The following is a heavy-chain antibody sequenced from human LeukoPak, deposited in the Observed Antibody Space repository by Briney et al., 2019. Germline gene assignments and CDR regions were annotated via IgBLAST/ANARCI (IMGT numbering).Heavy chain of an antibody. CDR1: GYTFTSYG. V-gene: IGHV1-18*01. CDR3: ARGIVVVPAAMANAAGYGMDV. D-gene: IGHD2-2*01. J-gene: IGHJ6*02. CDR2: ISAYNGNT. Sequence: GASVKVSCKASGYTFTSYGISWVRQAPGQGLEWMGWISAYNGNTNYAQKLQGRVTMTTDTSTSTAYMELRSLRSDDTAVYYCARGIVVVPAAMANAAGYGMDVWGQGTTVTVSS.